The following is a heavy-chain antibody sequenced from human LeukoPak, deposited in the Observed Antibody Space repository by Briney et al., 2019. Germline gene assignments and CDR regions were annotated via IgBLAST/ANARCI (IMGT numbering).Heavy chain of an antibody. J-gene: IGHJ4*02. Sequence: ASVKVSCKASGYTFTGYYMHWVRQAPGQGLEWMGWINTNTGNPTYAQGFTGRFVFSLDTSVSTAYLQISSLKAEDTAVYYCARAIAVAGSDFDYWGQGTLVTVSS. CDR2: INTNTGNP. V-gene: IGHV7-4-1*02. CDR1: GYTFTGYY. D-gene: IGHD6-19*01. CDR3: ARAIAVAGSDFDY.